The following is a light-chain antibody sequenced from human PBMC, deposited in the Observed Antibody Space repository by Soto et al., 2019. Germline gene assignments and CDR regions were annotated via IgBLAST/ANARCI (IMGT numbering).Light chain of an antibody. CDR2: LNSDGSH. J-gene: IGLJ2*01. CDR1: SGHSSYA. CDR3: QTWGTGIRV. Sequence: QSVLTQSPSASASLGASVKLTCTLSSGHSSYAIAWHQQQPEKGPRYLMKLNSDGSHSKGDGIPDRFSGSSSGAERYLTISSLKSEDEDYYYCQTWGTGIRVFGGGTKLTVL. V-gene: IGLV4-69*01.